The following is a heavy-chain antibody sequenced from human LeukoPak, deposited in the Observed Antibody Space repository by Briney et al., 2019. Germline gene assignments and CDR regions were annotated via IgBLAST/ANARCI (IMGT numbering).Heavy chain of an antibody. CDR2: ISPGGGTI. D-gene: IGHD6-25*01. J-gene: IGHJ4*02. V-gene: IGHV3-23*01. CDR3: AKATAATTFFDY. CDR1: GFTFRTYA. Sequence: GGSLRLSCAASGFTFRTYAMSWVRQAPGKGLEWVSAISPGGGTIFYADSVKGRFATSRDNSQNTLYLQINGLRAEDTAVYYCAKATAATTFFDYWGQGTLVTVSS.